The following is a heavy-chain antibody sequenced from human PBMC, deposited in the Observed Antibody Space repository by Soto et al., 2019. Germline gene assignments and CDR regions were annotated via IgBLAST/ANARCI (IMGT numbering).Heavy chain of an antibody. J-gene: IGHJ4*02. CDR1: GGSISSYY. V-gene: IGHV4-59*01. Sequence: SETLSLTCTVSGGSISSYYWSWIRQPPGKGLEWIGYIYYSGSTNYNPSLKSRVTISVDMSKNQFSLKLSSVTAADTAVYYCARARKGIAAYLAYWGQGTLVTVSS. CDR2: IYYSGST. D-gene: IGHD6-13*01. CDR3: ARARKGIAAYLAY.